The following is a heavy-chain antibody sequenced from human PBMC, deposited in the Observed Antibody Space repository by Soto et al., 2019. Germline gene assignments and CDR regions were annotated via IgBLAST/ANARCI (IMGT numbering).Heavy chain of an antibody. CDR1: GYTFTDYG. V-gene: IGHV1-69*13. J-gene: IGHJ6*02. D-gene: IGHD3-22*01. CDR3: ASGPFDTLYYYYGMDV. Sequence: SSVKVSCKASGYTFTDYGSSWVRQAPGQGLEWMGGIIPIFGTANYAQKFQGRVTITADESTSTAYMELSSLRSEDTAVYYCASGPFDTLYYYYGMDVWGQGTTVTVSS. CDR2: IIPIFGTA.